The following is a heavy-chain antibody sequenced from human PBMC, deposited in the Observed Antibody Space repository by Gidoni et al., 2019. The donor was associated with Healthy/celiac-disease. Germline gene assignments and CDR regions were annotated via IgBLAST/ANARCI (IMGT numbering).Heavy chain of an antibody. J-gene: IGHJ3*02. Sequence: EVQLVESGGGLVQPGGSLGPSCSASGSPFISYWCIWVPQAPGKGLEWVANIKQDGSEKYYVDSVKGRFTISRDNAKNSLYLQMNSLRAEDTAVYYCARDWGYYYDSSGYFSAGDDAFDIWGQGTMVTVSS. D-gene: IGHD3-22*01. V-gene: IGHV3-7*05. CDR1: GSPFISYW. CDR3: ARDWGYYYDSSGYFSAGDDAFDI. CDR2: IKQDGSEK.